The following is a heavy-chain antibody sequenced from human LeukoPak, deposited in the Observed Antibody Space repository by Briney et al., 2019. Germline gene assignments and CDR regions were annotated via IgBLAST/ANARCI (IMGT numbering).Heavy chain of an antibody. CDR3: AKVGSRVTSAPDDY. Sequence: GRSLRLSCAASGFTFSSYGMHWVRQAPGKGLERVAVISYDGSNKYYADSVKGRFTIPRDNSKNTLYLQMNSLRAEDTAVYYCAKVGSRVTSAPDDYWGQGTLVTVSS. CDR2: ISYDGSNK. J-gene: IGHJ4*02. D-gene: IGHD4-17*01. V-gene: IGHV3-30*18. CDR1: GFTFSSYG.